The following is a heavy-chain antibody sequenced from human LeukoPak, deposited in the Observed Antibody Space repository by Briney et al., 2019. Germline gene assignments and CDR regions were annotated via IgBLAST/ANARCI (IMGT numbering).Heavy chain of an antibody. D-gene: IGHD3-10*01. CDR1: SGSISSYY. J-gene: IGHJ4*02. V-gene: IGHV4-59*08. Sequence: SETLSLTCTVSSGSISSYYWSWIRQPPGKGLERIGYVYYSGSANYNPSLKSRVTISVDTSKNQFSLKLSSVTAADTAVYYCARHEKLGQFDYWGQGTLVTVSS. CDR2: VYYSGSA. CDR3: ARHEKLGQFDY.